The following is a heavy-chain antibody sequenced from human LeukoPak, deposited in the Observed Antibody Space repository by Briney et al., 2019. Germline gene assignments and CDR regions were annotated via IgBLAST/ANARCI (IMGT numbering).Heavy chain of an antibody. V-gene: IGHV1-18*01. J-gene: IGHJ4*02. CDR2: ISAYNGNT. CDR1: GYTFTSYG. D-gene: IGHD3-22*01. Sequence: GASVKVSCKASGYTFTSYGISWVRQAPGQGLEWMGWISAYNGNTNYAQKLQGRVTMTTDTSTSTAYMELRSLRSDDTAVYYCAGEGVTMIVVAETGPDYWGQGTLVTVPS. CDR3: AGEGVTMIVVAETGPDY.